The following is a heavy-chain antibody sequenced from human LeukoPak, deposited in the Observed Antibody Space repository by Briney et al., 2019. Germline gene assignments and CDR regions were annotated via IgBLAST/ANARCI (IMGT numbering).Heavy chain of an antibody. D-gene: IGHD3-22*01. CDR1: GGPFCSYA. Sequence: ASVKVSCKASGGPFCSYAIRWVRQAPGQRLEWWGGSIPIFGTANYEQKFQGRFTTTTDESTSTAYMELSSLRSEDTAVYYCAANLWGYYDSSGYTFFDYWGQGTLVTVSS. V-gene: IGHV1-69*05. J-gene: IGHJ4*02. CDR2: SIPIFGTA. CDR3: AANLWGYYDSSGYTFFDY.